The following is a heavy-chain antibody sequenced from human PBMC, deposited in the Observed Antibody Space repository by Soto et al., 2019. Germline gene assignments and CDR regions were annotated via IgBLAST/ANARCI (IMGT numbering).Heavy chain of an antibody. V-gene: IGHV4-34*01. CDR2: INHSGST. CDR3: ARDKTIFGGYYYYGMDV. D-gene: IGHD3-3*01. J-gene: IGHJ6*02. CDR1: GGSFSGYY. Sequence: WETLALTCAVYGGSFSGYYWSWIRQPPGKGLEWIGEINHSGSTNYNPSLKIRVTISVDTSKNQFSLKLSSVTAADTAVYYCARDKTIFGGYYYYGMDVWGQGTTVTVSS.